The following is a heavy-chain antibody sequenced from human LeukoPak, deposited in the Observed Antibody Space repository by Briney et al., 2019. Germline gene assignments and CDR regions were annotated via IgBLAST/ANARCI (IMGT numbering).Heavy chain of an antibody. J-gene: IGHJ5*02. CDR2: ISAYNGNT. CDR1: GYTFTSYG. Sequence: GASVKVSCKASGYTFTSYGISWVRQAPGQGLEWMGWISAYNGNTNYAQKLQGRVTITTDTSTSTAYMELRSLRSDDTAVYYCARDRVYCSGGSCLNWFDPWGQGTLVTVSS. CDR3: ARDRVYCSGGSCLNWFDP. D-gene: IGHD2-15*01. V-gene: IGHV1-18*04.